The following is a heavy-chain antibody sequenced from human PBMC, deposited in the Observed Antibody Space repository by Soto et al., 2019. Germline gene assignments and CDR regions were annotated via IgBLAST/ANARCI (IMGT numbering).Heavy chain of an antibody. CDR2: IWFDGSNK. CDR1: GFSFSTYG. CDR3: ARDNSDGGGYYYFDY. J-gene: IGHJ4*02. Sequence: QVQLVESGGGVVQPGRSLRLSCAASGFSFSTYGMHWVRQAPGKGLECVAVIWFDGSNKQYADSVKGRFTISRDNSKNTLYLQMNSLIVEDTAVYYCARDNSDGGGYYYFDYWGQGTLVTVSS. D-gene: IGHD3-22*01. V-gene: IGHV3-33*01.